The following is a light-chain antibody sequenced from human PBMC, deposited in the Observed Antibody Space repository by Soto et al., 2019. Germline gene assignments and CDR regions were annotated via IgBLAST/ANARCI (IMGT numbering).Light chain of an antibody. CDR2: EVY. Sequence: QCALTQAVSASGFDRRSVSITYTGTSSDVGGYNYVSWYQHHPGKAPKLIIYEVYKRPSGVPDRFSGSKSGNTAALTVSGLQAEDEADYYCSSYVGTNSYVFGTGTK. V-gene: IGLV2-8*01. J-gene: IGLJ1*01. CDR3: SSYVGTNSYV. CDR1: SSDVGGYNY.